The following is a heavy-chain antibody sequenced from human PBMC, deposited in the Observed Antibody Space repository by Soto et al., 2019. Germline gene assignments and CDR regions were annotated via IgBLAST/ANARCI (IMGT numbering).Heavy chain of an antibody. D-gene: IGHD2-2*01. J-gene: IGHJ6*02. CDR1: GFTFSKFG. Sequence: QVQLVASGGGVVQPGGSLRLSCDASGFTFSKFGIHWVRQAPGKGLEWVAVVSYDGSFKYYADSVKGRFTISRDNSKNTLYLQMNSMRPEDTALYYCAKDSDQLLFDYYYYGMDVWGQGTTVTVSS. V-gene: IGHV3-30*18. CDR2: VSYDGSFK. CDR3: AKDSDQLLFDYYYYGMDV.